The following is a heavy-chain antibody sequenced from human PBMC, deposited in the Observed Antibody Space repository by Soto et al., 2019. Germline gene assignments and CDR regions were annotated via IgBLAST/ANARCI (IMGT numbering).Heavy chain of an antibody. Sequence: EVQLVESGGGLVQPGGSLRLSCAASGFTFSSYWMSWVRQAPGKGLEWVANIKQDGSEKYYVDSVKGRFTISRDSAKNSLYLQMNSLSAEATAVYYCARERSSIWESDYWGQGTLVTVSS. CDR2: IKQDGSEK. J-gene: IGHJ4*02. CDR1: GFTFSSYW. V-gene: IGHV3-7*01. D-gene: IGHD6-13*01. CDR3: ARERSSIWESDY.